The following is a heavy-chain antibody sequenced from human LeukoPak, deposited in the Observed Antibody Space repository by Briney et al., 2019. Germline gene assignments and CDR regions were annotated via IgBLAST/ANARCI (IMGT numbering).Heavy chain of an antibody. V-gene: IGHV4-34*01. Sequence: SETLSLTCAVYGGSFSGYYWSWIRQPPGKGLEWVGEINHSGSTNYNPSLKSRVTISVDTSRNQFSLKLSSVTAADTAVYYCAREIHAYYYYYYMDVWGKGTTVTVSS. CDR3: AREIHAYYYYYYMDV. J-gene: IGHJ6*03. CDR2: INHSGST. D-gene: IGHD2-2*01. CDR1: GGSFSGYY.